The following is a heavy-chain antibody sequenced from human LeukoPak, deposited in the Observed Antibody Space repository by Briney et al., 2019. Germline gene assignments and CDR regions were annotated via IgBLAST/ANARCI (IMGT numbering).Heavy chain of an antibody. Sequence: SETLSLTCTVSGGSISSYYWSWIRQPPGKGLEWIGYIYYSGSTNYNPSLKSRVTISVDTSKNQFSLKLSSVTAADTAVYYCAREDYDFWSGSHNWFDPWGQGTLVTVSS. CDR1: GGSISSYY. D-gene: IGHD3-3*01. CDR3: AREDYDFWSGSHNWFDP. CDR2: IYYSGST. V-gene: IGHV4-59*01. J-gene: IGHJ5*02.